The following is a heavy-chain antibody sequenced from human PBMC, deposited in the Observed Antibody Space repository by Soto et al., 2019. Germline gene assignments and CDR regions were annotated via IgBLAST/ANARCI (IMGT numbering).Heavy chain of an antibody. CDR3: VSYDRQSGRYSLDY. V-gene: IGHV4-59*01. D-gene: IGHD3-10*01. Sequence: LEILSLTCTVSGDSIIYYYWSWIRQAPGKGLEWIGYVYYDGGTKYNPSLESRVTMSIDTSKNQFSLKLSSVIAADTAVYYCVSYDRQSGRYSLDYWGQGTLVTVS. J-gene: IGHJ4*02. CDR1: GDSIIYYY. CDR2: VYYDGGT.